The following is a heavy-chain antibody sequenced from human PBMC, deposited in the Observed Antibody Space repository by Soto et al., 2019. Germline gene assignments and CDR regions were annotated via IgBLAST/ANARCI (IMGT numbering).Heavy chain of an antibody. J-gene: IGHJ4*02. V-gene: IGHV4-31*03. CDR3: ARAKVVTATRHFDY. CDR1: DGSISSGDYY. D-gene: IGHD2-21*02. CDR2: IYYSGGT. Sequence: QVQLQESGPGLVEPSQTLSLTCTVSDGSISSGDYYWTWIRQHPGRGLVWIGHIYYSGGTYFNPSLKSRVTMSVDTSKNQFSLKLSSVTAADTAVYYCARAKVVTATRHFDYWGQGTLVIVSS.